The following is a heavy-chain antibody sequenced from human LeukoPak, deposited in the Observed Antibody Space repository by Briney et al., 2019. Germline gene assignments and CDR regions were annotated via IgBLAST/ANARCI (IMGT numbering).Heavy chain of an antibody. CDR3: ARAPYGENY. D-gene: IGHD4-17*01. CDR2: IKEDGSEK. CDR1: GFTFSTYW. Sequence: PGGSLRLSCAASGFTFSTYWMIWVRRAPGKGLEWVANIKEDGSEKYYVDSVKGRFTISRDNAKNSLYLQMNSLRVEDTAVYYCARAPYGENYWGQGTLVTVSS. V-gene: IGHV3-7*01. J-gene: IGHJ4*02.